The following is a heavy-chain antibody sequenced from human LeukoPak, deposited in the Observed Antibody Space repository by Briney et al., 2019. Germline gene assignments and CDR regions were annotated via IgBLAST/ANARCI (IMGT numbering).Heavy chain of an antibody. Sequence: PGGSLRLSSAASGFTFSSYAMGWVRQAPGKGLEWFSAITASGGNTYYADSVKGRFTISRDNSKNTLYLQVNSLRAEDTAVYYCAKGNGYSYGRYYFDYWGQGTLVTVSS. V-gene: IGHV3-23*01. CDR3: AKGNGYSYGRYYFDY. CDR1: GFTFSSYA. CDR2: ITASGGNT. D-gene: IGHD5-18*01. J-gene: IGHJ4*02.